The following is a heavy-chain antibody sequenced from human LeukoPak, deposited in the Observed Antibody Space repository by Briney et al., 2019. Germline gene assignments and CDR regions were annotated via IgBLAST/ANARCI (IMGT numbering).Heavy chain of an antibody. D-gene: IGHD3-22*01. V-gene: IGHV4-30-4*01. CDR1: GGSISSGDYY. CDR3: ARVPYDSSGYYFDY. CDR2: IYYSGST. J-gene: IGHJ4*02. Sequence: SETLSLTCTVSGGSISSGDYYWSWIRQPPGKGLEWIGYIYYSGSTYYNPSLKSRVTISVDTTKNQFSLKLSSVTATDTAVYYCARVPYDSSGYYFDYWGQGTLVTVSS.